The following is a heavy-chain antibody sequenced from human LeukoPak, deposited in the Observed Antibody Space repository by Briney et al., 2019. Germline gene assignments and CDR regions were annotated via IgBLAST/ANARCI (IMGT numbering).Heavy chain of an antibody. CDR2: ISYDGSNK. CDR3: AKDRSSSPLDSIDY. J-gene: IGHJ4*02. CDR1: GFTFSSYA. V-gene: IGHV3-30-3*01. D-gene: IGHD6-6*01. Sequence: GGSLRLSCAASGFTFSSYAMHWVRQAPGKGLEWVAVISYDGSNKYYADSVKGRFTISRDNSKNTLYLQMNSLRAEDTAVYYCAKDRSSSPLDSIDYWGQGTLVTVSS.